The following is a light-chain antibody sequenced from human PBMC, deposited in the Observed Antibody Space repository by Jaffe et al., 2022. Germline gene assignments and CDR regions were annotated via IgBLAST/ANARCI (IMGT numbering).Light chain of an antibody. CDR2: DVD. CDR3: CSYAGSDTIVV. V-gene: IGLV2-11*01. J-gene: IGLJ2*01. Sequence: QSALTQPRSVSGSPGQSVTISCTGTRDDVGGYHYVSWYQQHPGKAPKLIIFDVDKRPSGVPDRFSASKSGMTASLTISGLQADDDADYYCCSYAGSDTIVVFGGGTKLTVL. CDR1: RDDVGGYHY.